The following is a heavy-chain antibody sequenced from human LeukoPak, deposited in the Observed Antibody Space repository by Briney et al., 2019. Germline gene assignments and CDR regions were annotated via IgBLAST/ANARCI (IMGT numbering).Heavy chain of an antibody. CDR2: ISWNSGSI. J-gene: IGHJ4*02. D-gene: IGHD3-10*01. CDR3: AKEPAYYYAGLGDY. Sequence: GGSLRLSCAASGFTFDDYAMHWVRQAPGKGLEWVSGISWNSGSIGYADSVKGRFTISRDNAKNSLYLQMNSLRAEDTAVYYCAKEPAYYYAGLGDYWGQGTLVTVSS. V-gene: IGHV3-9*01. CDR1: GFTFDDYA.